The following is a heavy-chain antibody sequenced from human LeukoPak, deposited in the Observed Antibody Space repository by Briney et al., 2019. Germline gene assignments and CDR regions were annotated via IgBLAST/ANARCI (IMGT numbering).Heavy chain of an antibody. CDR3: AKSADSSSWYYFDY. J-gene: IGHJ4*02. V-gene: IGHV3-43D*03. Sequence: PGGSLRLSCAASGFTFDDYAMHWVRQAPGKGLEGVSLISWDGGSTYYAHSVKGRFTISRDNSKNSLYLQMNSLRAEDTGLYYCAKSADSSSWYYFDYWGQGTLVTVSS. D-gene: IGHD6-13*01. CDR2: ISWDGGST. CDR1: GFTFDDYA.